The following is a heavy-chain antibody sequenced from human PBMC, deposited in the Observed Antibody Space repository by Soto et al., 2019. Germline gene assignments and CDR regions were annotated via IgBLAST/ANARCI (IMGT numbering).Heavy chain of an antibody. Sequence: GGSLRLSCTASGFTFGDYAMSWFRQAPGKGLEWVGFIRSKAYGGTTEYAASVKGRFTISRDDSKSIAYLQMNSLKTEDTAVYYCTRGGDSSSWSLYYYYGMDVWGQGTTVTVS. CDR1: GFTFGDYA. CDR3: TRGGDSSSWSLYYYYGMDV. J-gene: IGHJ6*02. CDR2: IRSKAYGGTT. D-gene: IGHD6-13*01. V-gene: IGHV3-49*03.